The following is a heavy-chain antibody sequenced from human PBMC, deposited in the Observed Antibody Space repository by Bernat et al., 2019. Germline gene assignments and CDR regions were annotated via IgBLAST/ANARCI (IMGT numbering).Heavy chain of an antibody. CDR1: GGSIISGGYY. CDR2: IYYSGST. Sequence: QVQLQESGPGLVKPSQTLSLTCTVSGGSIISGGYYWSWIRQHPGKGLEWIGYIYYSGSTYYNPSLKSRVTISVDTSKNQFSLKLSSVTAADTAVYYCARSHYDYIWGSYRFELYFDYWGQGTLVTVSS. CDR3: ARSHYDYIWGSYRFELYFDY. V-gene: IGHV4-31*03. J-gene: IGHJ4*02. D-gene: IGHD3-16*02.